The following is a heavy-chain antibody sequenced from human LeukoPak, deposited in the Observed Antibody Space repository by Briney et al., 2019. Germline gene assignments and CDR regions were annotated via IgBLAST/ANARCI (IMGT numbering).Heavy chain of an antibody. V-gene: IGHV1-3*01. Sequence: ASVKVSCKASGYTFTSYAMHWVRQAPGQRLEWMGWINAGNGITKYSQKFQGRVTITRDTSASTAYMELSSLRSEDTAVYYCARDRAPITMVRGVINWFDPWGQGTLVTVSS. CDR3: ARDRAPITMVRGVINWFDP. J-gene: IGHJ5*02. D-gene: IGHD3-10*01. CDR2: INAGNGIT. CDR1: GYTFTSYA.